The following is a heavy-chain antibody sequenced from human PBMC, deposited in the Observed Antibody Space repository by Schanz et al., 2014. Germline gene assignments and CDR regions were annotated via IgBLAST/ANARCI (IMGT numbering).Heavy chain of an antibody. CDR2: IIPILGIA. CDR1: GYTFISYG. CDR3: AGTYCSSTSCYTGYYYMDV. V-gene: IGHV1-69*04. Sequence: QVQLVQSGAEVKKPGASVKVSCKASGYTFISYGISWVRQAPGQGLEWMGRIIPILGIATYAQKFQGRLTITADKSTSTAYMELTSLRSEDAAVYYCAGTYCSSTSCYTGYYYMDVWGKGTTVTVSS. J-gene: IGHJ6*03. D-gene: IGHD2-2*02.